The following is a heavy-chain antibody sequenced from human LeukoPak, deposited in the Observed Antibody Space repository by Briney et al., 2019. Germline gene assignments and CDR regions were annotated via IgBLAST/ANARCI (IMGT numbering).Heavy chain of an antibody. CDR1: GFNFSNSA. J-gene: IGHJ5*02. CDR2: IVVGSGNT. Sequence: SVKVSCKTSGFNFSNSAVRWVRQDRGQRLEWIGWIVVGSGNTNYAQKFQERFTFTRDMSTNTAYMELSGLRSEDTAVYYCAADSGYLWGQGTLVIVSS. CDR3: AADSGYL. V-gene: IGHV1-58*01.